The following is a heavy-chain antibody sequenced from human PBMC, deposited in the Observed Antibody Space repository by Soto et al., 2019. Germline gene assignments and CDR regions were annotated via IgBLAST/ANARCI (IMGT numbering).Heavy chain of an antibody. D-gene: IGHD3-22*01. Sequence: EVQLVESGGGLVQPGGSLRLSCAASGFTFSSYEMNWVRQAPGKGLEWVSYISSSGSTIYYADSVKGRFTISRDNAKNSLYLQMNSLRAEDTAVYYCARIPYDSSGYRNWFDPWGQGTLVTVSS. CDR1: GFTFSSYE. J-gene: IGHJ5*02. CDR3: ARIPYDSSGYRNWFDP. V-gene: IGHV3-48*03. CDR2: ISSSGSTI.